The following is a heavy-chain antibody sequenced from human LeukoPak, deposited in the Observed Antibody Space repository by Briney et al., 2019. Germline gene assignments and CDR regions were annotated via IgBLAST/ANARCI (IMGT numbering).Heavy chain of an antibody. CDR2: FDPEDGET. V-gene: IGHV1-24*01. D-gene: IGHD3-22*01. CDR3: ARRSVAYSYDSSGYSPVYYFDY. J-gene: IGHJ4*02. CDR1: GYTLTELS. Sequence: VASVKVSCKVSGYTLTELSMHWVRQAPGKGLEWMGGFDPEDGETIYAQKFQGRVTMTEDTSTDTAYMELSSLRSEDTAVYYCARRSVAYSYDSSGYSPVYYFDYWGQGTLVTVSS.